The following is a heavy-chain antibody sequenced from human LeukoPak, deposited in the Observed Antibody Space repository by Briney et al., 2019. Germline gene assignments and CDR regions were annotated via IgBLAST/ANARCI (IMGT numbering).Heavy chain of an antibody. Sequence: SETLSLTCAVYGGSFSGYYWSWIRQPPGKGLEWIGEINHSGSTNYNPSLKGRVTISVDTSNNQCSLKLSSVTAADTAVYYCARSVGRIVVVPAAIRVYFDYWGQGTLVTVSS. CDR3: ARSVGRIVVVPAAIRVYFDY. V-gene: IGHV4-34*01. CDR1: GGSFSGYY. D-gene: IGHD2-2*01. J-gene: IGHJ4*02. CDR2: INHSGST.